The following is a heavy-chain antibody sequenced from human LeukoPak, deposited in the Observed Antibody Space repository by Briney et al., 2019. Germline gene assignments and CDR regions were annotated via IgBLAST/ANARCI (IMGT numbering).Heavy chain of an antibody. D-gene: IGHD5-18*01. Sequence: GGSLRLSCAASGFTFSNYAMHWVRQAPGKGLEWVAIISYDGNDKYYTDSVKGRFTISRDKSKKTLYLQMNSLRAEDTAVYYCARDRDTAMGLWGQGTLVTVSS. CDR3: ARDRDTAMGL. CDR1: GFTFSNYA. CDR2: ISYDGNDK. V-gene: IGHV3-30-3*01. J-gene: IGHJ4*02.